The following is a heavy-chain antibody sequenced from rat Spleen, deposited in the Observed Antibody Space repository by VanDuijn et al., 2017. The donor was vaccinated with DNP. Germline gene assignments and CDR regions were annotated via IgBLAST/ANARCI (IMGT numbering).Heavy chain of an antibody. J-gene: IGHJ3*01. V-gene: IGHV5-20*01. CDR3: AKEDNSGYGWFAY. CDR2: ISYDGGNT. Sequence: EVQLVESGGGLVQPGRSMKLSCAASGFTFSSFAMAWVRQAPTKGLEWVASISYDGGNTYYRDYVKGRFTISRVNAKSSLYLQMDSLRSEDTSTYYCAKEDNSGYGWFAYWGQGTLVTVSS. CDR1: GFTFSSFA. D-gene: IGHD4-3*01.